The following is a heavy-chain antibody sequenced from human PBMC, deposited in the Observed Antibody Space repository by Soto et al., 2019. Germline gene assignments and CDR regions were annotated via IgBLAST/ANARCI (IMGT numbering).Heavy chain of an antibody. J-gene: IGHJ3*02. D-gene: IGHD3-3*01. V-gene: IGHV1-18*01. CDR3: ARDLRFLEWSRGHDAFDI. Sequence: ASVKVSCKASGYTFTSYGISWVRQAPGQGLEWMGWISAYNGNTNYAQKLQGRVTMTTDTSTSTAYMELRSLRSDDTAVYYCARDLRFLEWSRGHDAFDIWGQGTMVTVSS. CDR2: ISAYNGNT. CDR1: GYTFTSYG.